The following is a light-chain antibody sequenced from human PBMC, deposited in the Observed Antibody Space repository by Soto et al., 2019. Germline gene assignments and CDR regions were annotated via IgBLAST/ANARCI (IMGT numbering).Light chain of an antibody. V-gene: IGKV3-15*01. CDR2: GAS. CDR1: QSVSSN. CDR3: QQYNNWPPWT. Sequence: EVVVTQSPATLSVSPGERATLSCRASQSVSSNLAWYQQKPGQAPRLLIDGASTRATGVPARFSGSGSGTEFTLTISSLQSEDFAVYYCQQYNNWPPWTFXQGTKVDIK. J-gene: IGKJ1*01.